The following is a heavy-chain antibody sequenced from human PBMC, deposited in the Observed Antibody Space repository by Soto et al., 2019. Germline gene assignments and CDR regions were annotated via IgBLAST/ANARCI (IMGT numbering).Heavy chain of an antibody. CDR2: IKSKADGGTI. CDR3: STFPFYGVDV. J-gene: IGHJ6*02. Sequence: EVQLVESGGGLVEPGGSLRLSCAASGFTFSDAWMNWVRQAPGKGLEWVARIKSKADGGTIDYAASVRGRFTISGDDSKNTVYLQMNSLKIEDTAIYYCSTFPFYGVDVWGQGTTFTVSS. V-gene: IGHV3-15*07. CDR1: GFTFSDAW.